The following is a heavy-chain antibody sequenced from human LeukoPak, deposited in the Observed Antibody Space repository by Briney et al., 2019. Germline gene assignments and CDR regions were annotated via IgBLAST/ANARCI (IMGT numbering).Heavy chain of an antibody. CDR2: IYYSGST. CDR3: ARRVRSADHRCDY. Sequence: SETLSLTCTVSGGSISSSSYYWGWIRQPPGKGLEWIGSIYYSGSTYYNPSLKSRVTISVDTSKNQFSLKLRSVTAADTAVYYCARRVRSADHRCDYWGQGTLVTVSS. J-gene: IGHJ4*02. CDR1: GGSISSSSYY. V-gene: IGHV4-39*07. D-gene: IGHD1-14*01.